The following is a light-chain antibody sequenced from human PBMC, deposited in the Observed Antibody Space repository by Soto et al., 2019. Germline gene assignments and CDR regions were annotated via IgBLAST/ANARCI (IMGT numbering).Light chain of an antibody. CDR2: GAS. V-gene: IGKV3-15*01. Sequence: EIVLTQSPDTLSMSPGERATLSCRASQTVGTNLAWYQQKPGQAPRLLIYGASPRASGIPARFSGSGSATEFALTISSLQSEDFAVYYCHQYNNWPITFGQGTRLEIK. J-gene: IGKJ5*01. CDR1: QTVGTN. CDR3: HQYNNWPIT.